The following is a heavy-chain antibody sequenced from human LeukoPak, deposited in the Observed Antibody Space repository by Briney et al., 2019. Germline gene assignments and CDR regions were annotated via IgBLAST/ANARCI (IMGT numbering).Heavy chain of an antibody. V-gene: IGHV4-38-2*01. CDR1: GYSISSGYY. CDR3: ARGRLGIVVVTTGGYFDY. D-gene: IGHD2-15*01. J-gene: IGHJ4*02. CDR2: INHSGST. Sequence: SETLSLTCAVSGYSISSGYYWGWIRQPPGKGLEWIGEINHSGSTNYNPSLKSRVTISVDTSKNQFSLKLSSVTAADTAAYYCARGRLGIVVVTTGGYFDYWGQGTLVTVSS.